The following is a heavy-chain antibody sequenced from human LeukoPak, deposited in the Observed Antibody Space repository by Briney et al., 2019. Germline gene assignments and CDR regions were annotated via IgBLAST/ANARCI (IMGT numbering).Heavy chain of an antibody. CDR3: ARGRYYYDSSGYYYDY. J-gene: IGHJ4*02. CDR1: GFTFSAYE. Sequence: GGSLRLSCAASGFTFSAYEMNWVRLAPGKGLEWVSYIGSSGSTVYYADSVKGRFTISRDNSKNTLYLQMNSLRAEDTAVYYCARGRYYYDSSGYYYDYWGQGTLVTVSS. V-gene: IGHV3-48*03. CDR2: IGSSGSTV. D-gene: IGHD3-22*01.